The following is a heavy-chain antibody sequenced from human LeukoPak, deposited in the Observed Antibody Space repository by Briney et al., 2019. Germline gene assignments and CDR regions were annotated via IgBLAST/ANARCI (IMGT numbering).Heavy chain of an antibody. Sequence: ASVNVSCKASVSVFTYYGFSWVRHAAGQGRVWGGWISAYNGNSDYAQKFQSRVTMTTDKSTSTVYMELRSLTSDDTAVYYCARDLVAVTGRGDTFDIWGQGTMVTVSS. J-gene: IGHJ3*02. CDR2: ISAYNGNS. CDR1: VSVFTYYG. CDR3: ARDLVAVTGRGDTFDI. V-gene: IGHV1-18*04. D-gene: IGHD6-19*01.